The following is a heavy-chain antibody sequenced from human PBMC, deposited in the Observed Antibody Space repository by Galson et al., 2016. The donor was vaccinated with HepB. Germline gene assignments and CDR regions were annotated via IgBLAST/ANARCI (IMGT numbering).Heavy chain of an antibody. D-gene: IGHD3-3*01. CDR1: GFTFSSYT. V-gene: IGHV3-30-3*01. J-gene: IGHJ5*01. CDR2: ISYDGGNT. CDR3: ARDLEFLSVGGSLDA. Sequence: SLRLSCAASGFTFSSYTMHWVRQAPGKGLEWVAVISYDGGNTYYADSAKGRFTVSRDNSENTLHLQMNSLTPGDTAVYYCARDLEFLSVGGSLDAWGQGTLVTVSS.